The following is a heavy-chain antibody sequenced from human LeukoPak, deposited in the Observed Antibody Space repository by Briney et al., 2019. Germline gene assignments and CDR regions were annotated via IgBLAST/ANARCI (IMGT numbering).Heavy chain of an antibody. J-gene: IGHJ3*02. D-gene: IGHD3-16*02. CDR1: DGSISSYY. Sequence: KPSETLSLTCTVSDGSISSYYWSWIRQPPGKGLEWIGYIYYSGSTNYNPSLKSRVTISVDTSKNQFSLKLSSVTAADTAVYYCARGWYYDYVWGSYRYPDAFDIWGQGTMVTVSS. V-gene: IGHV4-59*01. CDR2: IYYSGST. CDR3: ARGWYYDYVWGSYRYPDAFDI.